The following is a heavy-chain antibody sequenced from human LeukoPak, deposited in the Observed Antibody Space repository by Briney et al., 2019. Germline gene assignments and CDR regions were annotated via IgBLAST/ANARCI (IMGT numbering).Heavy chain of an antibody. CDR1: GFTFNSYG. J-gene: IGHJ5*02. D-gene: IGHD3-3*01. CDR2: IRFDGSNE. Sequence: GGSLRLSCAASGFTFNSYGMHWVRQAPGKGLEWVAFIRFDGSNEYYADSVEGRFTISRDNSKITLYLQMNSLRTEDMAVYYCVKDPHYDFYPVDPWGQGTLVTVSS. CDR3: VKDPHYDFYPVDP. V-gene: IGHV3-30*02.